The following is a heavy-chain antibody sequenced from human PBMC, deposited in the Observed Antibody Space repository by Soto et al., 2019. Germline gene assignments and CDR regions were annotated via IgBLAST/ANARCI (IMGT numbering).Heavy chain of an antibody. CDR2: IYFSGST. CDR1: GGSISSSSYY. J-gene: IGHJ6*02. Sequence: PSETLSLTCTFSGGSISSSSYYWAWIRQPPGQGLEWIGTIYFSGSTYYSPSLRSRVTISVDTSKNLFSLKMTSASATDTAVYFCAKREDSSRFGGLDIWGQGTAVTVSS. V-gene: IGHV4-39*01. D-gene: IGHD3-3*01. CDR3: AKREDSSRFGGLDI.